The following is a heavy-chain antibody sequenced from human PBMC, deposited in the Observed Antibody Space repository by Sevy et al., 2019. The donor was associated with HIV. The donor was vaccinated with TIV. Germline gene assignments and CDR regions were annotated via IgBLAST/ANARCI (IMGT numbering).Heavy chain of an antibody. J-gene: IGHJ5*02. CDR3: ARDRLSVGSSRVGWFDP. D-gene: IGHD6-13*01. CDR1: GFTFSSYA. V-gene: IGHV3-30-3*01. CDR2: ISYDGSNK. Sequence: GGSLRLSCAASGFTFSSYAMHWVRQAPGKGLEWVAVISYDGSNKYYADSVKGRFTISRDNSKNTLYLQMNSLRAEDTAVYYCARDRLSVGSSRVGWFDPWGQRTLVTVSS.